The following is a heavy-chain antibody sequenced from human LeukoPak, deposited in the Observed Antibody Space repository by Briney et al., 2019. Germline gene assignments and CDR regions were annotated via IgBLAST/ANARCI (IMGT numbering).Heavy chain of an antibody. D-gene: IGHD6-6*01. V-gene: IGHV4-59*12. Sequence: SETLSLTCTVSGGSISSYYWSWIRQPPGKGLEWIGYIYYSGSTNYNPSLKSRVTISVDRSKNQFSLKLSSVTAADTAVYYCARGGQQLVEGAFDIWGQGTMVTVSS. CDR3: ARGGQQLVEGAFDI. CDR1: GGSISSYY. J-gene: IGHJ3*02. CDR2: IYYSGST.